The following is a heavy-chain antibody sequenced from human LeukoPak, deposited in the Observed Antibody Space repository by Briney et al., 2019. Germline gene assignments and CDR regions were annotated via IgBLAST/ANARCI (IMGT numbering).Heavy chain of an antibody. CDR2: INSDGSST. J-gene: IGHJ4*02. V-gene: IGHV3-74*01. CDR3: ARDQFGELYGY. Sequence: GGSLRLSCAASGFTFDDYAMHWVRQAPGKGLVWVSRINSDGSSTSYADSVKGRFTISRDNAKNTLYLQMNSLRAEDTAVYYCARDQFGELYGYWGQGTLVTVSS. CDR1: GFTFDDYA. D-gene: IGHD3-10*01.